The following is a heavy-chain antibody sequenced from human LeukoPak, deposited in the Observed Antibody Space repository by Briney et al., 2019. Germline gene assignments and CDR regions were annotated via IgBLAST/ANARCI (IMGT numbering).Heavy chain of an antibody. CDR3: AKKGDGYNWNPWYFDY. CDR1: GFTFSSYA. D-gene: IGHD5-24*01. V-gene: IGHV3-23*01. CDR2: ISGSGGST. J-gene: IGHJ4*02. Sequence: GGSLRLSCAASGFTFSSYAMSWVRQAPGKGLEWVSAISGSGGSTYYADSVKGRFTISRDNSKNTLYLQMNSLRAEDTAVYYCAKKGDGYNWNPWYFDYWGQGTLVTVPS.